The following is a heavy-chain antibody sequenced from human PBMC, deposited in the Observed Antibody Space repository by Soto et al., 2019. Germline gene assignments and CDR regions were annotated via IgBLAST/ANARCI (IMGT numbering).Heavy chain of an antibody. Sequence: SETLSLTCTVSGDPINNYYWSWIRQPPGKGLEWIGYIYYSGNTKYNPSLKSRVTISVDTSKNQSSLRLTSVTAADTAVYYCAKQGGKYGIRSFDPWGQGTLVTVSS. V-gene: IGHV4-59*08. CDR3: AKQGGKYGIRSFDP. J-gene: IGHJ5*02. D-gene: IGHD1-1*01. CDR1: GDPINNYY. CDR2: IYYSGNT.